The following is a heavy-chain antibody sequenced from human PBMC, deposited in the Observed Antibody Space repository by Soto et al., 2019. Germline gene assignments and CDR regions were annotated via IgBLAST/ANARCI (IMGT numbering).Heavy chain of an antibody. CDR1: SGSISSSNW. J-gene: IGHJ6*03. V-gene: IGHV4-4*02. D-gene: IGHD3-16*01. Sequence: PSETLSLTCAVSSGSISSSNWWSWVRQPPGKGLEWIGEIYHSGSTNYNPSLKSRVTISVDKSKNQFSLKLSSVTAADTAVYYCARDLKDWGRSYMDVWGKGTTVTVSS. CDR2: IYHSGST. CDR3: ARDLKDWGRSYMDV.